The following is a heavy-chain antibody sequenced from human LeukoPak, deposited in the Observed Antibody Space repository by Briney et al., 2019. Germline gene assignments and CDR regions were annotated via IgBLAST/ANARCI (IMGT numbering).Heavy chain of an antibody. J-gene: IGHJ6*02. D-gene: IGHD3-22*01. CDR2: IWYDGSNK. CDR3: ARDPLESAYYHYYYYGMDV. Sequence: GGSLRLSCAASGFKFSSYGMHSVRQAPGKGLEWVAIIWYDGSNKYYADSVKGRFIISRDNSKNTLYLQMNSLRAEDTAVYYCARDPLESAYYHYYYYGMDVWGQGTTVTVSS. V-gene: IGHV3-33*01. CDR1: GFKFSSYG.